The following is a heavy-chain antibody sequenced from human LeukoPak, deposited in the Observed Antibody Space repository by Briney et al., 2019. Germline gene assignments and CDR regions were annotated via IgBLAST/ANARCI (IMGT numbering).Heavy chain of an antibody. J-gene: IGHJ3*02. Sequence: SETLSLTCTVSGGSISSGSYYWSWIRQPAGKGLEWIGRIYTSGSTNYNPSLKSRVTISVDTSKNRFSLKLSSVTAADTAVYYCARLCGGDCYGDDAFDIWGRGTMVTVSS. CDR1: GGSISSGSYY. CDR3: ARLCGGDCYGDDAFDI. D-gene: IGHD2-21*02. CDR2: IYTSGST. V-gene: IGHV4-61*02.